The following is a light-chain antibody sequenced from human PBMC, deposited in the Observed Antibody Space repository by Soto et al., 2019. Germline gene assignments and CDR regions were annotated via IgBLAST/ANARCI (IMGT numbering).Light chain of an antibody. CDR2: DVS. V-gene: IGLV2-14*03. J-gene: IGLJ1*01. CDR1: NTDVGGYNY. CDR3: SSYTSSSTPYV. Sequence: QCALTQPASVSGAPGQSITISCTGTNTDVGGYNYVSWYQHHPGKAPKLMIYDVSNRPSGVSNRFSGSKSGNTASLTISGLQAEDEADYYCSSYTSSSTPYVFGTGTKVTVL.